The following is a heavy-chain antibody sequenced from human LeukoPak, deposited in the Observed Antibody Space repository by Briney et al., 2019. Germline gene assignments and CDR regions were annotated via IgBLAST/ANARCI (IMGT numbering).Heavy chain of an antibody. D-gene: IGHD1-26*01. J-gene: IGHJ4*02. CDR1: GFTFSSYG. Sequence: PGGSLRLSCAASGFTFSSYGMHWVRQAPGKGLEWVAFIRYDGSNKYYADSVKGRFTISRDNSKNTLYLQMNSLRAEDTAVYYCAKERVGATLGSYFDYWGQGTLVTVSS. CDR3: AKERVGATLGSYFDY. V-gene: IGHV3-30*02. CDR2: IRYDGSNK.